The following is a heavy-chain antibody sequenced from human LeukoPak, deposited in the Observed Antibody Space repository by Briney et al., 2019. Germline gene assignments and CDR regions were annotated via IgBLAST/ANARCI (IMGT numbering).Heavy chain of an antibody. Sequence: GRSLRLSCTASGFTFGDYAMAWVRQAPGKGLEWIGFIRTKGHGGTTEYAASVKGRFTISRDDSKSIAYLQVNSLKTEDTAVYYCTRGDGSGTAWGQGTLVTVSS. CDR1: GFTFGDYA. V-gene: IGHV3-49*04. CDR2: IRTKGHGGTT. CDR3: TRGDGSGTA. J-gene: IGHJ4*02. D-gene: IGHD3-10*01.